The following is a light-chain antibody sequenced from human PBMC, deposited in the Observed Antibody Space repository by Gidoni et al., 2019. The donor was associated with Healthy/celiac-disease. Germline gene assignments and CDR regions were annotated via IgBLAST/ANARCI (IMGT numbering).Light chain of an antibody. J-gene: IGKJ1*01. CDR2: AAA. Sequence: AIQMTQPPSSLSASVGDRVTITCRASQGIRNDLGWYQQKPGKAPKLLIYAAASFQSGVPSRFSGSGSGTDCTLTISSLQPEDIATYYCLQDDNYPRTFGQGTKVEIK. CDR3: LQDDNYPRT. CDR1: QGIRND. V-gene: IGKV1-6*01.